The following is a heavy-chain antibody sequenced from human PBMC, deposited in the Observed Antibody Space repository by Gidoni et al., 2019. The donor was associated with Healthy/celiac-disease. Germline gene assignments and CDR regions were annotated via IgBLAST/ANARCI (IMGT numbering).Heavy chain of an antibody. CDR3: ASRPTDSGLDY. V-gene: IGHV1-69*01. Sequence: QVQLVQSGAEVKKHGSSVKVSCKAAGGTFSSYAISWVRQAPVQGLEWMGWMLPIFGTSNYAQQFQGRVTITADESTSTAYMELSSLRSEHTAVYYCASRPTDSGLDYWGHGTLVTVSS. CDR1: GGTFSSYA. CDR2: MLPIFGTS. D-gene: IGHD3-22*01. J-gene: IGHJ4*01.